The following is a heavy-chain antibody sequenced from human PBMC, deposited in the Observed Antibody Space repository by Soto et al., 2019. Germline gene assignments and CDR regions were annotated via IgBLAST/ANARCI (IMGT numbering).Heavy chain of an antibody. V-gene: IGHV3-73*01. D-gene: IGHD3-3*01. Sequence: GGSRRLSCAASGFTFSGSVMHWVRQASGKGLEWVGRIRGKANSYATAYAVSLKGRFTISRDDSRNTAYLQMNSLKTEDTAVYYCARGVYDFWSGHPKGLDYWGQGTVVTVSS. CDR1: GFTFSGSV. CDR2: IRGKANSYAT. CDR3: ARGVYDFWSGHPKGLDY. J-gene: IGHJ4*02.